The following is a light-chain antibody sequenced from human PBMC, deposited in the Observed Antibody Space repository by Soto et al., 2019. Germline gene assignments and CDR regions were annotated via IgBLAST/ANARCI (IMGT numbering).Light chain of an antibody. V-gene: IGKV3-11*01. J-gene: IGKJ1*01. CDR3: QQRSKFLWT. CDR1: QSVSNY. Sequence: EIVLTQSPATLSLSPGERATLSCRASQSVSNYLAWYQQEPGQAPRLLMYDTSNRAPGIPTRFSGSGSGTDFTLTINSLVPEDFAVYFCQQRSKFLWTFGQGTKVEI. CDR2: DTS.